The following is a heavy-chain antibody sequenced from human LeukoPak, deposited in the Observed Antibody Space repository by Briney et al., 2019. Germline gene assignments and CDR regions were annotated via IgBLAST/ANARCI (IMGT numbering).Heavy chain of an antibody. CDR1: GYTFTGYY. CDR3: ARDRSLVRGATRTNWFDP. Sequence: ASVKVSCKASGYTFTGYYMHWVRQAPGQGLEWMGWINPNSDGTNYAQKFQGRVTMTRDTSISTAYMELSRLRSDDTAVYYCARDRSLVRGATRTNWFDPWGQGTLVTVSS. CDR2: INPNSDGT. J-gene: IGHJ5*02. V-gene: IGHV1-2*02. D-gene: IGHD3-10*02.